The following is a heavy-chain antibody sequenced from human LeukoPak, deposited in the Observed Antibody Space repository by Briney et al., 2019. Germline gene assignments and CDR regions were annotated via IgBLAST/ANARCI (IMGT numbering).Heavy chain of an antibody. CDR1: GFTFSSYT. D-gene: IGHD1-26*01. V-gene: IGHV3-21*01. CDR3: ARDREGSYPAFDY. J-gene: IGHJ4*02. CDR2: ISSSSSYI. Sequence: PGGSLRLSCAASGFTFSSYTMNWVRQAPGKGLEWVSSISSSSSYIYYADSVKGRFTISRDNAKNSLYLQMNSLRAEDTAVYYCARDREGSYPAFDYWGQGTLVTVSS.